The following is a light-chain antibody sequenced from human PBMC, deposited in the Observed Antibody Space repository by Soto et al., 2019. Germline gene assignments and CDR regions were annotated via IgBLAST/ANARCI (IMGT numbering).Light chain of an antibody. CDR2: GAS. J-gene: IGKJ5*01. V-gene: IGKV3-11*01. CDR3: QQRNTWPPIT. Sequence: ENMVTLSAGTLSLSTGERATLSCRASQSVSSIHLAWYQQKPGQAPRLLIYGASTRATGIPARFSGSGSETDFTLTITSLEPEDFAVYYCQQRNTWPPITFGQGTRLENK. CDR1: QSVSSIH.